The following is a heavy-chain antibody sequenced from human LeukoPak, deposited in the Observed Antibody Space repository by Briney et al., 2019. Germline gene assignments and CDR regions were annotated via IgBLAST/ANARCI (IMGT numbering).Heavy chain of an antibody. V-gene: IGHV5-51*01. CDR2: IYPGDSDT. D-gene: IGHD4-11*01. J-gene: IGHJ4*02. CDR1: GYTFAKYW. CDR3: ARRFGERLYSNNDAFDS. Sequence: GESLKISCQASGYTFAKYWIGWVRQMPGKGLEWMGIIYPGDSDTSYAQSFQGQVTISVEKSSNTAYLQWSRLKASDTAMYYCARRFGERLYSNNDAFDSWGQGTLVTVSS.